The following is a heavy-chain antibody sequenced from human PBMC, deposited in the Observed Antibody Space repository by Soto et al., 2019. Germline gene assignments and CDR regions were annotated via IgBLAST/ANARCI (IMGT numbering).Heavy chain of an antibody. V-gene: IGHV1-69*12. CDR2: IIPVLGTA. D-gene: IGHD4-4*01. CDR3: ARDSTVATHAFDI. J-gene: IGHJ3*02. CDR1: GGTFSSYA. Sequence: QVQLAQSGAEVKKPGSSVKVSCKASGGTFSSYAISWVRQAPGQGLEWMGGIIPVLGTANYAQMFQGRVTLTADDATNTAYMELISLRSDDTAMYYCARDSTVATHAFDIWGQGTMVTVSS.